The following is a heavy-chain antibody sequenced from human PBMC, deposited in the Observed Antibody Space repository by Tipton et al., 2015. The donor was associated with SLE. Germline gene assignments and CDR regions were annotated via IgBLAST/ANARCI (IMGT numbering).Heavy chain of an antibody. D-gene: IGHD3-22*01. CDR2: ISYDGSNK. Sequence: SLRLSCAASGFTFSSYGMHWVCQAPGKGLEWVAVISYDGSNKYYADSVKGRFTISRDNSKNTLYLQMNSLRAEDTAVYYCAKAGYYYDSSGYSLDYWGQGTLVTVSS. CDR3: AKAGYYYDSSGYSLDY. V-gene: IGHV3-30*18. J-gene: IGHJ4*02. CDR1: GFTFSSYG.